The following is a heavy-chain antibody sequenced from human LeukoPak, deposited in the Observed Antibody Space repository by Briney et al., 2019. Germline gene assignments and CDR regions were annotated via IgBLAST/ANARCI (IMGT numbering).Heavy chain of an antibody. Sequence: PGGSLRLSCAASGYTLGDYGMSGVRQVPGKGREWVSGTNRRGDITGYADFVKGRFTISRDNAKTSLYLQMNSLRAEDTAVYYCAGSAYYRDFDYWGQGTLVTVSS. V-gene: IGHV3-20*04. J-gene: IGHJ4*02. CDR1: GYTLGDYG. CDR3: AGSAYYRDFDY. D-gene: IGHD3-22*01. CDR2: TNRRGDIT.